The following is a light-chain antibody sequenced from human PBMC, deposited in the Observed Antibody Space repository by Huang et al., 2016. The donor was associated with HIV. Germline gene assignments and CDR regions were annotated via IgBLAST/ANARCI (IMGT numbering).Light chain of an antibody. Sequence: EIVMTQSPATLSVSPGERATLSCRASQGVSSNLAWYQQEPGQAPRLLIYGASTRATGIPARFSGSGSGTEFTLTINSLQSEDFAVYYCQQYNKWPPTFGQVTKVEIK. J-gene: IGKJ1*01. CDR2: GAS. CDR1: QGVSSN. V-gene: IGKV3-15*01. CDR3: QQYNKWPPT.